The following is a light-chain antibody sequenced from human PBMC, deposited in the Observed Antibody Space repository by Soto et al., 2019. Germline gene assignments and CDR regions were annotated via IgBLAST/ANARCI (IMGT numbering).Light chain of an antibody. CDR2: WAS. J-gene: IGKJ4*01. CDR1: QSVLFTSNNKNY. CDR3: QQYYTLPLT. V-gene: IGKV4-1*01. Sequence: DIVMTQSPDSLAVSLGERATINCESSQSVLFTSNNKNYLAWYQQKPGQPPKLLLSWASARESGGPERFSGSGSGTLFTLSISSLQAEDVAVYYCQQYYTLPLTFGGGTKVEIK.